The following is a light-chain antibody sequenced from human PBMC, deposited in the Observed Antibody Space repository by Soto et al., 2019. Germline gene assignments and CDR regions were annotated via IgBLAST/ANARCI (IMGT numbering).Light chain of an antibody. Sequence: EIVLTQSPDTLSLSPGEGATLSCRASHDVSVSLVWYRQRPGQSPRLLIHDASNRATGISARFSGSGSGTDFTLTIGSLEPEESALYYCQQRASWPYASGQWIKVEIK. J-gene: IGKJ2*01. CDR2: DAS. V-gene: IGKV3-11*01. CDR1: HDVSVS. CDR3: QQRASWPYA.